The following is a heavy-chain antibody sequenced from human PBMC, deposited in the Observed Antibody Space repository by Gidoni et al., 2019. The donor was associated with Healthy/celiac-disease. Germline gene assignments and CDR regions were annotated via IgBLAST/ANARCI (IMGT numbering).Heavy chain of an antibody. CDR3: AKGGGIAVAGTDY. D-gene: IGHD6-19*01. CDR2: KSYDGSNK. J-gene: IGHJ4*02. Sequence: QVQLVESGGGVVQPGRSLRLSCAASGFTFSRYGMHWVRQAPGKGLEWVAVKSYDGSNKYYADSVKGRFTISRDNSKNTLYLQMNSLRAEDTAVYYCAKGGGIAVAGTDYWGQGTLVTVSS. V-gene: IGHV3-30*18. CDR1: GFTFSRYG.